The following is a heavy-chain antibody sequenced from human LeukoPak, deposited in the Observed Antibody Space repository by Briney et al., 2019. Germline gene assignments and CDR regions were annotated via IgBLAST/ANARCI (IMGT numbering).Heavy chain of an antibody. CDR1: GFSLSTSGVG. CDR2: IYWDDDK. V-gene: IGHV2-5*02. Sequence: SGPTLVNPTQTLTLTCTFSGFSLSTSGVGVGWIRQPPGKALEWLALIYWDDDKRYSPSLKSRLTITKDTSKNQVVLTMTNMDPVDTATYYCAHRPGPTTVTTDWFDPWGQGTLVTVSS. CDR3: AHRPGPTTVTTDWFDP. J-gene: IGHJ5*02. D-gene: IGHD4-17*01.